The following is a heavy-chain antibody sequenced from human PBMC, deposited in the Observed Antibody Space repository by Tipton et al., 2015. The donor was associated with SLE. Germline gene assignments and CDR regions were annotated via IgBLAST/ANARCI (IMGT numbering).Heavy chain of an antibody. Sequence: TLSLTCTVSGGSISSSSYYWGWIRQPPGKGLEWIGSIYYSGSTYYNPSLQSRVTISLDTSKSHFSLKLTSVTAADTAIYYCARSNPYDSSGYSHWGQGTLVTVSS. CDR1: GGSISSSSYY. J-gene: IGHJ4*02. CDR3: ARSNPYDSSGYSH. D-gene: IGHD3-22*01. V-gene: IGHV4-39*07. CDR2: IYYSGST.